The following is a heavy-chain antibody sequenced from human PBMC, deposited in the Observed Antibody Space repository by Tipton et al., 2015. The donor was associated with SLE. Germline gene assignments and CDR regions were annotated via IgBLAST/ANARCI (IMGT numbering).Heavy chain of an antibody. D-gene: IGHD5-12*01. V-gene: IGHV4-31*01. CDR1: GGSVSSGGYY. J-gene: IGHJ4*02. Sequence: TLSLTCTVSGGSVSSGGYYWIWIRQHPGKGLGWIVYIYNSGGTDYSPYLMSQVTISADTSKNQFSLKLSSVTAADTAVYYCARGGVGSYDSFDNWGQGALVTVSS. CDR2: IYNSGGT. CDR3: ARGGVGSYDSFDN.